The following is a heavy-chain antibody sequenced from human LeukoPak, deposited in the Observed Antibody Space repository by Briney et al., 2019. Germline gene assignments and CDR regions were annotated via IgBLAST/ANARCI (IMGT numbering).Heavy chain of an antibody. CDR1: GFTLSSYS. J-gene: IGHJ3*02. CDR2: ISSRSSYI. CDR3: ARARGDFDWLPLGAFDI. V-gene: IGHV3-21*01. Sequence: GGSLRLSCAASGFTLSSYSMNWVRQAPGKGLEWVSYISSRSSYIYYADSVKGRFTISRDNAKNSLYLQMNSLRAEDTAVYYCARARGDFDWLPLGAFDIWGQGTMVTVSS. D-gene: IGHD3-9*01.